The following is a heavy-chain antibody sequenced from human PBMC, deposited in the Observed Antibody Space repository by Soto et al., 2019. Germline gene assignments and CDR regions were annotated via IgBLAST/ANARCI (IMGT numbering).Heavy chain of an antibody. V-gene: IGHV3-23*01. CDR2: ITPTGAT. Sequence: EMQLLESGGGLVQPGGSLRLFCAASGFTFTNYAMTWVRQAPGKGLEWVSTITPTGATFYGDTVKGRFTISRDNSRSTVFLQRNSLRAEDTAMYYCARTDKFNSQSSGWANRFDYWGQGTLGTVAS. J-gene: IGHJ4*02. D-gene: IGHD6-19*01. CDR1: GFTFTNYA. CDR3: ARTDKFNSQSSGWANRFDY.